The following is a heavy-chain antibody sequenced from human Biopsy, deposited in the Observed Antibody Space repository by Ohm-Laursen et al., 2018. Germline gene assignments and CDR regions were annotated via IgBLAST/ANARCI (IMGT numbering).Heavy chain of an antibody. CDR2: IYITGET. CDR1: GGYISHYY. J-gene: IGHJ5*02. V-gene: IGHV4-4*07. D-gene: IGHD3-10*01. CDR3: ARAPPLIRGVVESWFDP. Sequence: GTLSLTCIVSGGYISHYYWTWIRQPAGQGLEWIGRIYITGETDYNPSLKSRVTMSVDPSKKQFSLKLKSVTAADTAIYCCARAPPLIRGVVESWFDPWGQGILVTVSS.